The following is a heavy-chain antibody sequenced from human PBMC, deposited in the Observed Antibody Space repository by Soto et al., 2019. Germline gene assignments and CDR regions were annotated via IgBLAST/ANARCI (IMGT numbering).Heavy chain of an antibody. V-gene: IGHV1-3*05. CDR2: INAGNGNT. Sequence: QVQLVQSGAEEKKPGASVKVSCKASGYTFTGYAMHWVRQAPGQRLEWMGWINAGNGNTKYSQKFQGRVTITRDTAASTAYMELSSLGSEDTAVYYWASSVAVAAAFDYWGQGTLVTVSS. CDR3: ASSVAVAAAFDY. J-gene: IGHJ4*02. CDR1: GYTFTGYA. D-gene: IGHD6-19*01.